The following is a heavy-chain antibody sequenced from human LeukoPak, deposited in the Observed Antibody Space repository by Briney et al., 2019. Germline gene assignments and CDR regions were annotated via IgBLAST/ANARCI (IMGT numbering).Heavy chain of an antibody. J-gene: IGHJ4*02. Sequence: ASVKVSCKASGYTFTSSYMHWVRQAPGQGLEWMGIINPSGFSTRYAQRFQGRVTMTRDTSTSTAYMELSRLRSDDTAVYYCERDKNGVAFSSSCFDYWGQGTLVTVSS. CDR2: INPSGFST. CDR1: GYTFTSSY. D-gene: IGHD6-13*01. V-gene: IGHV1-46*01. CDR3: ERDKNGVAFSSSCFDY.